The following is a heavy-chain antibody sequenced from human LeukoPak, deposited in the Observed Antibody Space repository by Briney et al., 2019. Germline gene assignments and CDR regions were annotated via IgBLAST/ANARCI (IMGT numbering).Heavy chain of an antibody. V-gene: IGHV1-69*01. Sequence: GASVTVSFTASGGTFSSFAISWVRQAPGQGLEWMGGIIPIFGTANYAQKFQGRVTITADESTSTAYMELSSLRSEDTAVYYCARSTPDFGVVIKDFYYYGMDVWGQGTTVTVSS. CDR2: IIPIFGTA. CDR3: ARSTPDFGVVIKDFYYYGMDV. CDR1: GGTFSSFA. J-gene: IGHJ6*02. D-gene: IGHD3-3*01.